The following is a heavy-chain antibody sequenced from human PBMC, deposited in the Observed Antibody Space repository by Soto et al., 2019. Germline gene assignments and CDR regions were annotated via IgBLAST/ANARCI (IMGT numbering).Heavy chain of an antibody. CDR2: ISGSRTTT. V-gene: IGHV3-23*01. J-gene: IGHJ4*02. CDR3: AKDAGSVCSGGSCSFQAPDH. CDR1: RFTFSAYN. Sequence: GGSLRLSCAASRFTFSAYNTNWVRQAPGKGLEWVSAISGSRTTTAYADSVKGRFTISRDNSKNTLYLQMNSLRIDDTAIYYCAKDAGSVCSGGSCSFQAPDHWGQGTRVTVS. D-gene: IGHD2-15*01.